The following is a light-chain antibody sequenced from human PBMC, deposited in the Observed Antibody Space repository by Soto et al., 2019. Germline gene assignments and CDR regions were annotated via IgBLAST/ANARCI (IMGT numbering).Light chain of an antibody. J-gene: IGLJ2*01. Sequence: QSVLTQPPSVSGAPGQRVTISCTGSSSNIGAGYYVHWYQQLPGTAPKLLIDGNSNRPSGVPDRISGSKSGTSASLAITGLQAEDEADYYGQYYDSSLSGSNVVFGGGTKLTVL. CDR2: GNS. V-gene: IGLV1-40*01. CDR3: QYYDSSLSGSNVV. CDR1: SSNIGAGYY.